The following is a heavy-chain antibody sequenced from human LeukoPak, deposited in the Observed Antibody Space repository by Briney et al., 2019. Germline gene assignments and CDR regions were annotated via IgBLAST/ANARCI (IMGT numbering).Heavy chain of an antibody. J-gene: IGHJ6*03. CDR2: IKSKTDGGTT. D-gene: IGHD2-15*01. CDR3: TTGGSIVVVVVAADYYYMDV. Sequence: GGSLRLSCTASGFIFSNTWMSWVRQAPGKGLEWVGRIKSKTDGGTTHYAAPVKGRFTISRDDSKNTLYLQMNSLKTKDTAVYYCTTGGSIVVVVVAADYYYMDVWGKGTTVTVSS. V-gene: IGHV3-15*01. CDR1: GFIFSNTW.